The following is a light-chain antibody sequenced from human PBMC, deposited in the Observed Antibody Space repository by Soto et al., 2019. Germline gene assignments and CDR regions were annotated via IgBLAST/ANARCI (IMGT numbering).Light chain of an antibody. Sequence: QSVLTQPPSVSGAPGQRVTISCTGSTSNIGAGYEVHWYQQLPGTAPKLVISGNINRPSGVPDRFSGSKSGTSASLAITGLQAEDEADYYCQSYDSSLSGFYVFGTGNKVTVL. J-gene: IGLJ1*01. CDR3: QSYDSSLSGFYV. V-gene: IGLV1-40*01. CDR2: GNI. CDR1: TSNIGAGYE.